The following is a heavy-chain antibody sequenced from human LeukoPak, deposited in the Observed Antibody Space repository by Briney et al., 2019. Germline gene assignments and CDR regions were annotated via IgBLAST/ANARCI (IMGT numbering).Heavy chain of an antibody. CDR2: ISAYNGNT. CDR1: GYTFTSYG. CDR3: ARDESIAGSRWFDP. Sequence: GASVTVSCKASGYTFTSYGISWVRQAPGQGLEWMGWISAYNGNTNYAQKLQGRVTMTTDTSTSTAYMELRSLRSDDTAVYYCARDESIAGSRWFDPWGQGTLVTVSS. V-gene: IGHV1-18*01. D-gene: IGHD6-6*01. J-gene: IGHJ5*02.